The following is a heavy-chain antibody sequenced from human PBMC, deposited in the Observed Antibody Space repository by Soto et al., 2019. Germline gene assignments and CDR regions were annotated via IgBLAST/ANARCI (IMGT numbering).Heavy chain of an antibody. CDR3: ARCWYYYDSSGYYPLNFDY. V-gene: IGHV4-61*01. CDR2: IYYSGST. CDR1: GGSVSSGSYY. D-gene: IGHD3-22*01. J-gene: IGHJ4*02. Sequence: QVQLQESGPGLVKPSETLSLTCTVSGGSVSSGSYYWSWIRQPPGKGLEWIGYIYYSGSTNYNPSLKSRVTISVDTSKNRFSLKLSSVTAADTAVYYCARCWYYYDSSGYYPLNFDYWGQGTLVTVSS.